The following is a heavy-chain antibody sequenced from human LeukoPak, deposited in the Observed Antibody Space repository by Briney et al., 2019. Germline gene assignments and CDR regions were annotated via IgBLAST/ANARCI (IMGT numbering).Heavy chain of an antibody. V-gene: IGHV4-34*01. CDR2: INHSGST. CDR1: GGSFSGYY. D-gene: IGHD6-13*01. Sequence: SETLSLTCAVYGGSFSGYYWSWIRQPPGKGLEWIGEINHSGSTNYNPSLKSRVTISVDTSKNQFSLKLSSVTAADTAVYYCARGRGIAAANIYYWGQGTLVTVSS. J-gene: IGHJ4*02. CDR3: ARGRGIAAANIYY.